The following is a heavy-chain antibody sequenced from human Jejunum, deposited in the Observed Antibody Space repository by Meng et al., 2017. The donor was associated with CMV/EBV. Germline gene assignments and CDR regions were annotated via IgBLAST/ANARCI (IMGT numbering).Heavy chain of an antibody. D-gene: IGHD5-18*01. CDR2: IYYTGGT. J-gene: IGHJ4*02. CDR3: ERLFGYSYGAIDY. Sequence: AGCSISNVLDYWGWCLQPPGKGLEWSGSIYYTGGTHYSPSLKSRVTISLDTSKNHLSLMLSSVTAADTAVYYCERLFGYSYGAIDYWGQGTLVTVSS. V-gene: IGHV4-39*02. CDR1: GCSISNVLDY.